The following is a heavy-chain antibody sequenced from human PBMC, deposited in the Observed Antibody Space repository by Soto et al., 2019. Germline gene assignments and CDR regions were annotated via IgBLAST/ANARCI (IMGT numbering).Heavy chain of an antibody. D-gene: IGHD2-2*01. CDR1: GYTFTGYY. Sequence: GASVKVSCKASGYTFTGYYMHWVRQAPGQGLEWMGWINPNSGGTNYAQKFQGWVTMTRDTSISTAYMELSRLRSDDTAVYYCARDAPCSSTSCYHDAFDIWGQGTMVTVSS. CDR2: INPNSGGT. V-gene: IGHV1-2*04. J-gene: IGHJ3*02. CDR3: ARDAPCSSTSCYHDAFDI.